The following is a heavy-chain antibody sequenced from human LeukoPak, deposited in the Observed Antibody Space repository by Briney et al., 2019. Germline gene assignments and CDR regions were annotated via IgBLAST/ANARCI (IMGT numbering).Heavy chain of an antibody. V-gene: IGHV1-18*01. D-gene: IGHD3-22*01. Sequence: ASVKVSCKASGYTFTSYGISWVRQAPGQGLEWMGWISAYNGNTNFAQEFQGRVTMTTDTSTSTASMELRSLRSDDTAVYYCARVAYDSYGHYYHDYFDYWGQGTLVTVSS. CDR3: ARVAYDSYGHYYHDYFDY. CDR2: ISAYNGNT. CDR1: GYTFTSYG. J-gene: IGHJ4*02.